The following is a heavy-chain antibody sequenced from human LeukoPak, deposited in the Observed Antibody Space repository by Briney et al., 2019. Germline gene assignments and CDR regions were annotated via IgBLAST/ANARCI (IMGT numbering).Heavy chain of an antibody. V-gene: IGHV4-34*01. CDR1: GGSFSGYY. J-gene: IGHJ4*02. CDR3: ARVGYDYVWGSYRLLDY. CDR2: INHSGST. Sequence: SETLSLTCAVYGGSFSGYYWSWIRQPPGKGLEWMGEINHSGSTNYNPSLKSRVTISVDTSKNQFSLKLSSVTAADTAVYYCARVGYDYVWGSYRLLDYWGQGTLVTVSS. D-gene: IGHD3-16*02.